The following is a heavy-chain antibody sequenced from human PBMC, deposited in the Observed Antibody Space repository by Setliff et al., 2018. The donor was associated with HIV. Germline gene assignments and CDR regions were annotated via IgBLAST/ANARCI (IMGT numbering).Heavy chain of an antibody. Sequence: GGSLRLSCAANGFSFSSYAMSWVRQAPGKGLEWVSSISGTGLNTYYSDSVKGRFAISRGNAKNTLYLQMNSLRAEDTGVYYCHSGYDTEEQSYFDYWGQGTLVTVSS. J-gene: IGHJ4*02. CDR2: ISGTGLNT. V-gene: IGHV3-23*01. CDR1: GFSFSSYA. D-gene: IGHD5-12*01. CDR3: HSGYDTEEQSYFDY.